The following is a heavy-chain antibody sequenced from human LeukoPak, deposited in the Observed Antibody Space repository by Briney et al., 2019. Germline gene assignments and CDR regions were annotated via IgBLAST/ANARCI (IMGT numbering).Heavy chain of an antibody. Sequence: SETLSLTCAVYGGSLSGYYWTWIRQPPGKGLEWIGEINHGGSTNYNVSLKRRVTISVDTSKNQFSLKLSSVTAADTAVYYCARVVYRGYSSSWYKDRRGNWFDPWGQGTLVTVSS. CDR1: GGSLSGYY. CDR3: ARVVYRGYSSSWYKDRRGNWFDP. CDR2: INHGGST. J-gene: IGHJ5*02. D-gene: IGHD6-13*01. V-gene: IGHV4-34*01.